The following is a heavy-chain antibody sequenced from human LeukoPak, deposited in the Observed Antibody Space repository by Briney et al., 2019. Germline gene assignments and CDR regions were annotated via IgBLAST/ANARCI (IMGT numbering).Heavy chain of an antibody. Sequence: GGSLRLSCAASGFSVGTSYVSWVRQAPGKGLEYVSVLYDSGDTYYAESVKGRFTISRDNSKNTVYLQMNSLRVEDTAVYYCARAAYDSGGYTANHDFWGQGTLVTVSS. CDR1: GFSVGTSY. CDR3: ARAAYDSGGYTANHDF. CDR2: LYDSGDT. D-gene: IGHD3-22*01. J-gene: IGHJ4*02. V-gene: IGHV3-53*01.